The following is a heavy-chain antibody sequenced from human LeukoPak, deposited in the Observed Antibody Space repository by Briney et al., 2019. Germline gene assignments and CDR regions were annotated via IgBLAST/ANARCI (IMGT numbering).Heavy chain of an antibody. V-gene: IGHV3-66*01. CDR1: GFTVSSNY. D-gene: IGHD3-3*01. CDR2: IYSGGST. CDR3: ARDLYYDFWSGYRDYYYYYMDV. Sequence: GGSLRLSCAASGFTVSSNYMSWVRQAPGKGLEWVSVIYSGGSTYYADSVKGRFTISRDNSKNTLYLQMNSLRAEDTAVYYCARDLYYDFWSGYRDYYYYYMDVWGKGTTVTVSS. J-gene: IGHJ6*03.